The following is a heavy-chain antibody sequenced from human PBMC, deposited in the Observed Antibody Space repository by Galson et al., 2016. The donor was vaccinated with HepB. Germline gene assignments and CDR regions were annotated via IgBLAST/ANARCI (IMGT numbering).Heavy chain of an antibody. CDR1: GYTFTGYH. CDR2: INPNTGGS. D-gene: IGHD3-22*01. CDR3: ARVTENYYDAS. Sequence: SVKVSCKASGYTFTGYHIHWVRQAPGQGPEWMGWINPNTGGSNFAQNFQGRITMTRDTSINTVYMELSRLRSDDTAVYYCARVTENYYDASWGQGTLITVSS. J-gene: IGHJ4*02. V-gene: IGHV1-2*02.